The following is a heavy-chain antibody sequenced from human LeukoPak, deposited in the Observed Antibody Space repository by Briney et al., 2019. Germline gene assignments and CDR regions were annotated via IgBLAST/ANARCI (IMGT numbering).Heavy chain of an antibody. Sequence: GRSLRLSCAASGFTFDDYAMHWVRQAPGNGLEWVSLISGDGGSTNYADSVKGRFTISRDNSKNSLYLQMNSLRTEDTALYYCAKDIRSYEFDYWGQGTLVTVSS. V-gene: IGHV3-43*02. CDR3: AKDIRSYEFDY. D-gene: IGHD1-26*01. J-gene: IGHJ4*02. CDR1: GFTFDDYA. CDR2: ISGDGGST.